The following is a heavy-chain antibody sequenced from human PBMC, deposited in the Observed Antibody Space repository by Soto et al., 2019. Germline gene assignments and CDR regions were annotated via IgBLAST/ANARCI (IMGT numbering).Heavy chain of an antibody. J-gene: IGHJ4*02. CDR2: ISYDGSNK. Sequence: QVQLVESGGGVVQPGRSLRLSCAASGFTFSSYGMHWVRQAPGKGLEWVAVISYDGSNKYYADSVKGRFTISRDNSKNTLYLQMNSLRAEDTAVYYCAKDYDYIWGSYRFDYGGQGTLVTVSS. CDR1: GFTFSSYG. CDR3: AKDYDYIWGSYRFDY. V-gene: IGHV3-30*18. D-gene: IGHD3-16*02.